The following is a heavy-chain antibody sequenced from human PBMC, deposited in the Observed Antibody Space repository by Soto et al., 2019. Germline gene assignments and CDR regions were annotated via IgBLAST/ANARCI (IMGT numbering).Heavy chain of an antibody. CDR2: LWYDGSRE. Sequence: QVQLVESGGGVVQPGRSLRLSCAASGFSVNTHVIHWIRQAPGKGLEWVAVLWYDGSREYYADSVKSRFTHSRDNSRNLIYLQMENLRVKDTALNYCARVPGFDTWNFDYWGQGTLATVSS. V-gene: IGHV3-33*01. CDR1: GFSVNTHV. J-gene: IGHJ4*02. CDR3: ARVPGFDTWNFDY. D-gene: IGHD1-20*01.